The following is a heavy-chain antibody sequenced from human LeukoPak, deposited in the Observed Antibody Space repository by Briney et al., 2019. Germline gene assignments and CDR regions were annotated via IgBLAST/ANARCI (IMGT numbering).Heavy chain of an antibody. CDR3: ATIRSFWRGYIGPVWDYYYYGMDV. V-gene: IGHV1-24*01. CDR2: FDPEDGET. CDR1: GYTLTELS. D-gene: IGHD3-3*01. J-gene: IGHJ6*02. Sequence: ASVKVSCKVSGYTLTELSMHWVRQAPGKGLEWMGGFDPEDGETIYAQKFQGRVTMTEDTSTDTAYMELSSLRSEDTAVYYCATIRSFWRGYIGPVWDYYYYGMDVWGQGTTVTVSS.